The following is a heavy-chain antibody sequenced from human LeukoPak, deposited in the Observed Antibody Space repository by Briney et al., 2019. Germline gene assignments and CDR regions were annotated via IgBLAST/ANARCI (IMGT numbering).Heavy chain of an antibody. CDR3: ARALSYSYSSMDF. J-gene: IGHJ4*02. Sequence: GGSLRLSCADSGFTFSSYSMNWVRQAPGKGLEWVSSISSGSKYIYNADSVKGRFTISRDNAKNSLYLQMNSLRAEDTAVYYCARALSYSYSSMDFWGQGTLVIVSS. V-gene: IGHV3-21*01. D-gene: IGHD5-18*01. CDR2: ISSGSKYI. CDR1: GFTFSSYS.